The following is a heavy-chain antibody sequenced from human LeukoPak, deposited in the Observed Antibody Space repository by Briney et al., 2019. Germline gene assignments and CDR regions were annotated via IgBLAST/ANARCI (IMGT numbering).Heavy chain of an antibody. CDR2: INQDGSEK. CDR1: GFTFSTYW. V-gene: IGHV3-7*01. Sequence: GGSLRLSCAASGFTFSTYWMSWVRQAPGKGLEWVANINQDGSEKYYVDSVKGRFTISRDNAKNSVYLHMNSLRAEDTALYYCARETCTTCYTHSYYYYMDAWGKGATVTVSS. CDR3: ARETCTTCYTHSYYYYMDA. J-gene: IGHJ6*03. D-gene: IGHD2-2*01.